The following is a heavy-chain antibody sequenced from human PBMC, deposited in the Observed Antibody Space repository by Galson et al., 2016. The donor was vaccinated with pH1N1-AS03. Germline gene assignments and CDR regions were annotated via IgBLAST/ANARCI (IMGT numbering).Heavy chain of an antibody. V-gene: IGHV4-4*09. CDR2: IQTTGNT. Sequence: SETLSLTCTVSGDSTFDYYWNWIRQPPGKGLEWIGYIQTTGNTKYNPSPKSRDTMSIDTSKNQLSLHLMSVTAADTALYYCARDPPLEIGWYFDLWGRGTLVTVSS. D-gene: IGHD3-3*01. CDR3: ARDPPLEIGWYFDL. CDR1: GDSTFDYY. J-gene: IGHJ2*01.